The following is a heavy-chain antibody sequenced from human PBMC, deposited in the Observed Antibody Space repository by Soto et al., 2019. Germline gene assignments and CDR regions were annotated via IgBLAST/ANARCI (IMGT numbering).Heavy chain of an antibody. J-gene: IGHJ5*01. Sequence: EVQLVESGGGLVQPGGSARLSCAASGFSVSGWYMDWVRQAPGKGLEWVARLKDRSQNYATEYAASVKGRFTVSRHASQNLMHLHMNSLKIEDTAVYYSAREGDARWLDSWGQGTLVTVS. D-gene: IGHD1-26*01. CDR2: LKDRSQNYAT. V-gene: IGHV3-72*01. CDR1: GFSVSGWY. CDR3: AREGDARWLDS.